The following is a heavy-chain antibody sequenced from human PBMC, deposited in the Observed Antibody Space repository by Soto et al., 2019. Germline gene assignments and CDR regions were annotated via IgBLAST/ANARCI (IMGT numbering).Heavy chain of an antibody. CDR3: ARYYDILTGYFDY. D-gene: IGHD3-9*01. CDR2: IYYSGST. J-gene: IGHJ4*02. CDR1: GGSISSSSYY. Sequence: SETLSLTCTVSGGSISSSSYYWGWIRQPPGKGLEWIGSIYYSGSTYYNPSLKSRVTISVDTSKNQFSLKLSSVTAADTAVYYCARYYDILTGYFDYWGQGTLVTVSS. V-gene: IGHV4-39*01.